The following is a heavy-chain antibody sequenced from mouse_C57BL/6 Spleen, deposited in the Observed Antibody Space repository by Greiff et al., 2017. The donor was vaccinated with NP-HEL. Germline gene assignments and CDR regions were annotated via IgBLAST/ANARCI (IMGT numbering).Heavy chain of an antibody. CDR1: GYTFTDYE. D-gene: IGHD1-1*01. CDR2: IDPETGGT. J-gene: IGHJ1*03. Sequence: VQLQQSGAELVRPGASVTLSCKASGYTFTDYEMHWVKQTPVHGLEWIGAIDPETGGTAHNQKFKGKAILTADKSSSTAYMELRSLTSEDSAVYYCTVVAPYWYFDVWGTGTTVTVSS. CDR3: TVVAPYWYFDV. V-gene: IGHV1-15*01.